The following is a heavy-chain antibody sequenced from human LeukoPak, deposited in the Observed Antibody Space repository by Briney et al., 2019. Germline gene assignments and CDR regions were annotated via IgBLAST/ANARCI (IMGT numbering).Heavy chain of an antibody. V-gene: IGHV1-46*01. CDR3: ARDPKLIAVAGQKDY. D-gene: IGHD6-19*01. Sequence: ASVKVSCKASGYTFTSYYMHWVRQATGQGLEWMGIINPSGGSTSYAQKFQGRVTMTRDTSTSTVYMELSSLRSEDTAVYYCARDPKLIAVAGQKDYWGQGTLVTVSS. J-gene: IGHJ4*02. CDR2: INPSGGST. CDR1: GYTFTSYY.